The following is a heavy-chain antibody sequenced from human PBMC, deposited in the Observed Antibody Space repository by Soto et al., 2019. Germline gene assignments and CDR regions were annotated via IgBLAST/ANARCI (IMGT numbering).Heavy chain of an antibody. D-gene: IGHD2-15*01. CDR2: IHYSGST. Sequence: QVQLQESGPGLVKPSETLSLTCTISGASISSLYWSWVRQPPGKGLEWIGYIHYSGSTNYKPSLKRRVTILVDTSKNQFSLRLSSVTAADTAVYYCARGGWSMDVWGQGTTVTVSS. CDR3: ARGGWSMDV. J-gene: IGHJ6*02. V-gene: IGHV4-59*11. CDR1: GASISSLY.